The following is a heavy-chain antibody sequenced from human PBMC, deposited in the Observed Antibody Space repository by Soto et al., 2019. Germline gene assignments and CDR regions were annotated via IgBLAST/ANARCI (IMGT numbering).Heavy chain of an antibody. CDR2: VYHSGNT. D-gene: IGHD3-16*01. V-gene: IGHV4-39*01. J-gene: IGHJ5*02. CDR3: AGGGVPNVCWREP. CDR1: GCPIRKRSYN. Sequence: SKDMFLTFTGYGCPIRKRSYNWCWFRHPPGKGLEWIGSVYHSGNTYYNPSLKSRVTISVNTSKNQFSLKLSSVPAADTAVYDWAGGGVPNVCWREPWGHGTPVTV.